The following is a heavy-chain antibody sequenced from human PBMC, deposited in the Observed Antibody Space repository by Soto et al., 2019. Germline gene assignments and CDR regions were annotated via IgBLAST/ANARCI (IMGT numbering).Heavy chain of an antibody. J-gene: IGHJ6*03. D-gene: IGHD2-2*01. Sequence: SETLSLTCAVDGGSFSGYYWSWIRQPPGKGLEWIGEINHSGSTNYNPSLKSRVTISVDTSKNQFSLKLSSVTAADTAVYYCARGAENIVVVPAAKNYYYMDVWGKGTTVTVSS. CDR3: ARGAENIVVVPAAKNYYYMDV. CDR1: GGSFSGYY. CDR2: INHSGST. V-gene: IGHV4-34*01.